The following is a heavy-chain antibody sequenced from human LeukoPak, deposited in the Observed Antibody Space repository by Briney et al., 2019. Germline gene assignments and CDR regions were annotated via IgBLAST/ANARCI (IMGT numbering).Heavy chain of an antibody. CDR3: AKRGVVIRVILVGFHKEAYYFDS. V-gene: IGHV3-23*01. D-gene: IGHD3-22*01. Sequence: GGSLRLSCVVSGITLSNYGMSWVRQAPGKGLEWVAGISGSGGGTKYADSVKGRFTISRDNRRNTLYLQMNSLRAEDTAMYFCAKRGVVIRVILVGFHKEAYYFDSWGQGALVTVSS. J-gene: IGHJ4*02. CDR2: ISGSGGGT. CDR1: GITLSNYG.